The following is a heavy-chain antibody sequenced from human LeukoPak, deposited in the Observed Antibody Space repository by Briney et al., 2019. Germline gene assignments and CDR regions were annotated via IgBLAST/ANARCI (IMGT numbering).Heavy chain of an antibody. J-gene: IGHJ4*02. Sequence: GASVKVSCKASGYSFTSNYIHWVRQAPGQGLEWMGMIYPSDGSTSYEQKFQGRVTVTRDTSTSTVHMELSGLRSEDTAVYYCARDQEAFDYWGQGTLVTVSS. CDR2: IYPSDGST. V-gene: IGHV1-46*01. CDR3: ARDQEAFDY. CDR1: GYSFTSNY.